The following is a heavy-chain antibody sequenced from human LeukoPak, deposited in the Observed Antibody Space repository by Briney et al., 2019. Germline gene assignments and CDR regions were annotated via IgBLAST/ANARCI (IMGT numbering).Heavy chain of an antibody. D-gene: IGHD2-15*01. V-gene: IGHV7-4-1*02. CDR1: GYTFTSYA. J-gene: IGHJ4*02. CDR2: INTNTGNP. CDR3: ASPRCSGGSCYAYYFDY. Sequence: ASVKVSCKASGYTFTSYAMNWVRRAPGQGLEWMGWINTNTGNPTYAQGFTGRFVFSLDTSVSTAYLQISSLKAEDTAVYYCASPRCSGGSCYAYYFDYWGQGTLVTVSS.